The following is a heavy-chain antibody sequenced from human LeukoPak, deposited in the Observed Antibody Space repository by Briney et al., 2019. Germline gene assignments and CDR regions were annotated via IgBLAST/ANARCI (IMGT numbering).Heavy chain of an antibody. CDR1: GGSISSSNW. CDR2: IYHSGST. Sequence: PSGTLSLTCAVSGGSISSSNWWSWVRQPPGKGLEWIGEIYHSGSTNYNPSLKSRVTISVDKSKNQFSLKLSSVTAADTAVYYCARDLFLQGTYSRRAFDIWGQGTMVTVSS. CDR3: ARDLFLQGTYSRRAFDI. V-gene: IGHV4-4*02. J-gene: IGHJ3*02. D-gene: IGHD5-18*01.